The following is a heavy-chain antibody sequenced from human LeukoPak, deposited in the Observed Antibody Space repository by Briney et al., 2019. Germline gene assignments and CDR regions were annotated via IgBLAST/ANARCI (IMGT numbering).Heavy chain of an antibody. D-gene: IGHD6-6*01. J-gene: IGHJ4*02. V-gene: IGHV1-2*02. CDR3: ARDSIAARPGFDY. Sequence: ASVKVSCKASGYTFTGYYMHWVRQAPGQGLEWMGWINPNSGGTNYAQKFQGRVTMTRDTSISTAYMELSRLRSDDTAVYYCARDSIAARPGFDYWGQGTLVIVSS. CDR1: GYTFTGYY. CDR2: INPNSGGT.